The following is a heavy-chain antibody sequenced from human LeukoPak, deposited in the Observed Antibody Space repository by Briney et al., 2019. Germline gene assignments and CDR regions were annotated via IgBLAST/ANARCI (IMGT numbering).Heavy chain of an antibody. CDR1: GFTFSSYG. V-gene: IGHV3-30*02. J-gene: IGHJ6*03. Sequence: GGSLRLSCAASGFTFSSYGMHWVRQAPGKGLEWVAFIRYDGSNKYYADSVKGRFTISRDNSKNTLYLQMNSLRAEDAAVYYCAKDSHSHCSSTSCYTTPFDYYYYYMDVWGKGTTVTVSS. D-gene: IGHD2-2*02. CDR2: IRYDGSNK. CDR3: AKDSHSHCSSTSCYTTPFDYYYYYMDV.